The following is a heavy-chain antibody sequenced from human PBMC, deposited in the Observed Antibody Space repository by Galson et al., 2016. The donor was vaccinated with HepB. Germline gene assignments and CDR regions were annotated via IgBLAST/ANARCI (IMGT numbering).Heavy chain of an antibody. Sequence: ETLSLTCTVSGGSVSSSSIYYWGWIRQPPGKGLEWIGSIYNTESTYYNPSLKSRVTMSVDTSKNQFSLKLSSVTAADTAVYYCARHDRGIAAALDHWGQGTLVTVSS. D-gene: IGHD6-25*01. CDR3: ARHDRGIAAALDH. V-gene: IGHV4-39*01. CDR2: IYNTEST. J-gene: IGHJ4*02. CDR1: GGSVSSSSIYY.